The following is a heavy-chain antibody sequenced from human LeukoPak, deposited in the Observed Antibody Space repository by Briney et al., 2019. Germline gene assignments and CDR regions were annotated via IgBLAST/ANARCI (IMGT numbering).Heavy chain of an antibody. CDR2: INSDGSST. D-gene: IGHD3-22*01. V-gene: IGHV3-74*01. CDR1: GFTFSSYW. Sequence: GGSLRLSCAASGFTFSSYWMHWVRQAPGKGLVWVSRINSDGSSTNYADSVKGRFTISRDNAKNSLYLQMNSLRAEDTAVYYCATYYYDSSGYKLLDYWGQGTLVTVSS. CDR3: ATYYYDSSGYKLLDY. J-gene: IGHJ4*02.